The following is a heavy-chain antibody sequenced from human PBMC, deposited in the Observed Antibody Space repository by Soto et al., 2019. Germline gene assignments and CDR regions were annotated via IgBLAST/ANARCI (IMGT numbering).Heavy chain of an antibody. CDR2: ISAYNGNT. Sequence: ASVKVSCKASGYTFTSYGISWVRQAPGQGLEWMGWISAYNGNTNYAQKLQGRVTMTTDTSTSTAYMELRSLRSDDTAVYYCARFMNSYGYSASGYWGQGTLVTVSS. CDR3: ARFMNSYGYSASGY. D-gene: IGHD5-18*01. CDR1: GYTFTSYG. V-gene: IGHV1-18*01. J-gene: IGHJ4*02.